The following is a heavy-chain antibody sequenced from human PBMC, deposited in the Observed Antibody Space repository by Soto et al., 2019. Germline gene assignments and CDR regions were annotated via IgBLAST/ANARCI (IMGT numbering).Heavy chain of an antibody. CDR3: ARAHAPTLPFDY. D-gene: IGHD2-15*01. CDR2: ISHSGNT. J-gene: IGHJ4*02. V-gene: IGHV4-59*01. Sequence: QVQLQESGPGLVKPSETLSLTCTISGGSMRNVYWSWIRQPPGKGLEWIGFISHSGNTKYNPSLKRRVNMSIDTSNNQFSLSLKSVTAADTAVYFCARAHAPTLPFDYWGQGTLVTVSS. CDR1: GGSMRNVY.